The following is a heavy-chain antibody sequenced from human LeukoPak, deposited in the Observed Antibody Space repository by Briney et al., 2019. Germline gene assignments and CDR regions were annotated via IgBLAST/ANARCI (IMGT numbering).Heavy chain of an antibody. V-gene: IGHV4-59*01. D-gene: IGHD5-24*01. J-gene: IGHJ2*01. CDR2: IYYSGST. CDR3: ARAFDSVDGYNQYWYFDL. CDR1: GGSISSYY. Sequence: SETLSLTCTVSGGSISSYYRSWIRQPPGKGLEWIGYIYYSGSTNYNPPLKSRVTISVDTSKNQFSLKLSSVTAADTAVYYCARAFDSVDGYNQYWYFDLWGRGTLVTVSS.